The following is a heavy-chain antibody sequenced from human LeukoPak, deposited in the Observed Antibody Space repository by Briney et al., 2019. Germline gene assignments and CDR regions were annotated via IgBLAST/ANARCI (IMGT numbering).Heavy chain of an antibody. CDR2: IYYKVRT. Sequence: SETLSLACTVAGGSISSYYWGWVRQSSGKGLGWLGYIYYKVRTNYHPSLKSRVTMSVDTSRNKCSLKLISAAAADTAVYYCARSYGSESYFDYWGQGTLVTVSS. CDR1: GGSISSYY. J-gene: IGHJ4*02. V-gene: IGHV4-59*12. D-gene: IGHD3-10*01. CDR3: ARSYGSESYFDY.